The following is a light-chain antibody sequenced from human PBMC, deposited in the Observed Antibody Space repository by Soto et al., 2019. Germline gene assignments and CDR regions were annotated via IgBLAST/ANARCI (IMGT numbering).Light chain of an antibody. CDR1: SSDVGSYNL. CDR2: EGS. CDR3: CSYEGSSTLV. J-gene: IGLJ2*01. Sequence: QSVLAQPASVSGSPGHSITISCTGTSSDVGSYNLVSWYQQHPGKAPKLMIYEGSKRPSGVSNRFSGSKSGNTASLTISGLQAEDEADYYCCSYEGSSTLVFGGGTKVTVL. V-gene: IGLV2-23*01.